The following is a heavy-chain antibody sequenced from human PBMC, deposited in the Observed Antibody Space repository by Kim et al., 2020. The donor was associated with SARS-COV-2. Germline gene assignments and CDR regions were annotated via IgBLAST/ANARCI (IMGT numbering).Heavy chain of an antibody. Sequence: ASVKVSCKASGYTFTGYYMHWVRQAPGQGLEWMGWINPNSGGTNYAQKFQGRVTMTRDTSISTAYMELSRLRSDDTAVYYCARDPPRVTMIVVEGYWGQGSLVTVSS. J-gene: IGHJ4*02. CDR3: ARDPPRVTMIVVEGY. CDR1: GYTFTGYY. V-gene: IGHV1-2*02. D-gene: IGHD3-22*01. CDR2: INPNSGGT.